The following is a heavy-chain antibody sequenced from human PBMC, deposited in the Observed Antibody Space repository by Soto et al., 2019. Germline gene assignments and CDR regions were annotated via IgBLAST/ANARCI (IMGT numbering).Heavy chain of an antibody. Sequence: QVQLQESGPGLVKPSETLSLTCSVSGGSINSYGWSWIRQPAGKGLEWIGRVYSSGTTDYNPSLNSRATMSVETSDNQFSLKLSSVTAADTAVYYCARDIGSFAYGEGYWGQGIQVTVSS. J-gene: IGHJ4*02. CDR3: ARDIGSFAYGEGY. D-gene: IGHD3-10*01. CDR1: GGSINSYG. CDR2: VYSSGTT. V-gene: IGHV4-4*07.